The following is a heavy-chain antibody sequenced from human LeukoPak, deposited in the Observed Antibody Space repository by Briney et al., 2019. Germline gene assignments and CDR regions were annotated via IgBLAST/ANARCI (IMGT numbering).Heavy chain of an antibody. V-gene: IGHV1-69*13. CDR3: ASVIAAAPIYYYYYGMDV. Sequence: ASVEVSCKASGGTFSSYAISWVRQAPGQGLEWMGGIIPIFGTANYAQKFQGRVTITADESTSTAYMELSSLRSEDTAVYYCASVIAAAPIYYYYYGMDVWGQGTTVTVSS. J-gene: IGHJ6*02. CDR2: IIPIFGTA. D-gene: IGHD6-13*01. CDR1: GGTFSSYA.